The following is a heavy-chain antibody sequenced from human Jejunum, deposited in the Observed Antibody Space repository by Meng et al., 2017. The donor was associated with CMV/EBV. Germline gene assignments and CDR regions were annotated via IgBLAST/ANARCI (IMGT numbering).Heavy chain of an antibody. J-gene: IGHJ3*02. CDR1: SNDW. Sequence: SNDWMTWVRHFPGKGLEWVANINFDGSVEYYVDSVRGRFTIARDNAKNSLSLQMNSLRAEDTAVYYCARNYPRNCASINCPGAYDIWGQGTVVTVSS. V-gene: IGHV3-7*01. CDR2: INFDGSVE. D-gene: IGHD2-2*01. CDR3: ARNYPRNCASINCPGAYDI.